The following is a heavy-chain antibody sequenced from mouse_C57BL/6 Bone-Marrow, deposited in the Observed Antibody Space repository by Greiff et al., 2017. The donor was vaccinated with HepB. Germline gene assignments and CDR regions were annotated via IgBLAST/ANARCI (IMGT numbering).Heavy chain of an antibody. J-gene: IGHJ3*01. CDR2: IWSGGST. D-gene: IGHD1-1*01. V-gene: IGHV2-2*01. CDR3: ARAYYYGSSYVGWFAY. Sequence: VQVVESGPGLVQPSQSLSITCTVSGFSLTSYGVHWVRQSPGKGLEWLGVIWSGGSTDYNAAFISRLSISKDNSKSQVFFKMNSLQADDTAIYYCARAYYYGSSYVGWFAYWGQGTLVTVSA. CDR1: GFSLTSYG.